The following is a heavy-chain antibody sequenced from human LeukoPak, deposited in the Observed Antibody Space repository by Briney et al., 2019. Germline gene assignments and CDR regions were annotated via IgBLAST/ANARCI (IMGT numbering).Heavy chain of an antibody. J-gene: IGHJ4*02. CDR1: GFTFSRYA. CDR2: ITSSSSGT. V-gene: IGHV3-23*01. Sequence: PGGSLRLSCAASGFTFSRYAMSWVRQAPGKGLEWVSGITSSSSGTYYADSVKGRFTISRDNFKKTLYLQMNSLRAEDTAVYYCAKGLSTSYYSDFDYWGQGTLVTVSS. D-gene: IGHD2-2*01. CDR3: AKGLSTSYYSDFDY.